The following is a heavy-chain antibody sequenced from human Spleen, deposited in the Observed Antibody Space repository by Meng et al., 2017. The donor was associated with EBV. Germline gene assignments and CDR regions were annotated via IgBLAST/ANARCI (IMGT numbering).Heavy chain of an antibody. V-gene: IGHV1-18*01. D-gene: IGHD5-24*01. CDR2: VSPYNGYT. Sequence: QVQRVQVGGEVEKPGASVPVSCKASGYTFIHYGINWVRQAPGQGLEWMGWVSPYNGYTSYAQNLKGRVTMTTDTSTNTAYMTLRSLRSDDTAVYYCARDRSEMAGSWGGYWGQGSLVTVSS. J-gene: IGHJ4*01. CDR1: GYTFIHYG. CDR3: ARDRSEMAGSWGGY.